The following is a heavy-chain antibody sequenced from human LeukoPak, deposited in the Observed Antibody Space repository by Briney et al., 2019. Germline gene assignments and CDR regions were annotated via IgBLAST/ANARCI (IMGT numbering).Heavy chain of an antibody. CDR3: ARDRVGAYDY. CDR1: GGSISSYY. J-gene: IGHJ4*02. V-gene: IGHV4-59*01. D-gene: IGHD1-26*01. Sequence: SETLSLTCTVSGGSISSYYWSWIRQPPGKGLEWIGYIYYSGSTNYNPSLKSRVTISVDTSKNQFSLKLSSVTAADTAVYYCARDRVGAYDYWGQGTLVTVSS. CDR2: IYYSGST.